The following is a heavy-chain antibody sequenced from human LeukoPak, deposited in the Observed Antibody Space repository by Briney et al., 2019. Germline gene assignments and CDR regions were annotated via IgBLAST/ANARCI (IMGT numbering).Heavy chain of an antibody. V-gene: IGHV6-1*01. Sequence: SQTLSLTCVISGDRVSSNSASWNWIRQSPSRGLEWLGRTYYKSKWYNDYAVSVKSRITITPDTSKKQFSLQLNSVTPEDTAVYYCARGMRAHSNFPYFDYWGQGSRVTVSS. CDR2: TYYKSKWYN. J-gene: IGHJ4*02. CDR1: GDRVSSNSAS. CDR3: ARGMRAHSNFPYFDY. D-gene: IGHD4-11*01.